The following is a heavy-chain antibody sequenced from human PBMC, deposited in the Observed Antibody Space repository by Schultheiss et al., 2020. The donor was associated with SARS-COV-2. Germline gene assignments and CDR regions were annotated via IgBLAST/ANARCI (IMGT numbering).Heavy chain of an antibody. CDR2: INHSGST. J-gene: IGHJ4*02. CDR1: GGSFSGYY. V-gene: IGHV4-34*01. Sequence: SETLSLTCAVYGGSFSGYYWSWIRQPPGKGLEWIGEINHSGSTNYNPSLKSRVTMSVDTSKNQFSLKLSSVTAADTAVYYCAKFRGGFDYWGQGTLVTVSS. CDR3: AKFRGGFDY. D-gene: IGHD3-10*01.